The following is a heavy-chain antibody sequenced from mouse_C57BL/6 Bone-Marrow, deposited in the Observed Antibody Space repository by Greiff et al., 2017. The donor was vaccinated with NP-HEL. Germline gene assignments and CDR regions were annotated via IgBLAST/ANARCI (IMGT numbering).Heavy chain of an antibody. J-gene: IGHJ2*01. D-gene: IGHD2-3*01. CDR2: INPSTGGT. CDR3: AREEGYDGYLGYYFDY. Sequence: EVKLQESGPELVKPGASVKISCKASGYSFTGYYMNWVKQSPEKSLEWIGEINPSTGGTTYNQKFKAKATLTVDKSSSTAYMQLKSLTSEDSAVYYCAREEGYDGYLGYYFDYWGQGTTLTVSS. V-gene: IGHV1-42*01. CDR1: GYSFTGYY.